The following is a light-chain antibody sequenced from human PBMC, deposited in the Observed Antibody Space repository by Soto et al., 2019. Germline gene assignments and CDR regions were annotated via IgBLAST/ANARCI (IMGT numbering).Light chain of an antibody. Sequence: IVLTQYPGTLSLSPGASVTLSCRASQSVNSNYLAWYQQRPGQPPRLLIYSASFRATGIPDRFSGSWSGTDFSLTISRLEPEDFAVYDCHQYGFSPPFTFGPGTKVDFK. CDR1: QSVNSNY. CDR2: SAS. V-gene: IGKV3-20*01. J-gene: IGKJ3*01. CDR3: HQYGFSPPFT.